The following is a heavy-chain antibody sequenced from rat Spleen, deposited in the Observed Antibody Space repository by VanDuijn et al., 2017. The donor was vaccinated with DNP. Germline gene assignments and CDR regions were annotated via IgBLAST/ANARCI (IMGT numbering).Heavy chain of an antibody. CDR1: GFTFSKYG. CDR3: TRVFGYDGTYYYVMDG. J-gene: IGHJ4*01. Sequence: EVQLVESGGDLVQPGRSLKLSCAASGFTFSKYGMAWVRQAPTKGLEWVAALSFDGSSTYYRASVKGRFSISRDNAKSALYLQMDSLRSEETATYYCTRVFGYDGTYYYVMDGWGQGASVTVSS. CDR2: LSFDGSST. D-gene: IGHD1-12*02. V-gene: IGHV5-29*01.